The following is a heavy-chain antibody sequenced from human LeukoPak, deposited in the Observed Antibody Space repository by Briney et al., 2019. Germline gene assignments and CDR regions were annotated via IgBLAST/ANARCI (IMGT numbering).Heavy chain of an antibody. CDR1: GGSSDSKY. J-gene: IGHJ6*03. CDR2: SYTSGST. D-gene: IGHD1-1*01. Sequence: PSETLSLTCSVSGGSSDSKYWSWVRHPPGEGLEWIGYSYTSGSTNFIPARMSRVAMSIDTSANQLSLKVYSVTAAVTYVHYSAHYIRNVYYYIDVWGKGTTVIVSS. CDR3: AHYIRNVYYYIDV. V-gene: IGHV4-4*09.